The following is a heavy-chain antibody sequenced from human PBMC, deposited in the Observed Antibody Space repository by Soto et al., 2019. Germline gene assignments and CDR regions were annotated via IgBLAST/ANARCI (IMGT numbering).Heavy chain of an antibody. CDR1: CYTFNFYG. V-gene: IGHV1-18*01. CDR2: ISGFNGNT. Sequence: XSEKVSLKASCYTFNFYGITWVRQAPGQGLEWMGWISGFNGNTNYAADLQGRVTMTTDTSTSTAYMELRGLRSDDTAVYYCARIGVSSGHESPDFDSWGQGTLVTVSS. D-gene: IGHD3-16*01. J-gene: IGHJ4*02. CDR3: ARIGVSSGHESPDFDS.